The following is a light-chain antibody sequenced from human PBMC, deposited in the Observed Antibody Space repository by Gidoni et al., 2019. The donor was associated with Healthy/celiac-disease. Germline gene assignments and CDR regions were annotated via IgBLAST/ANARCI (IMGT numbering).Light chain of an antibody. CDR2: AAS. Sequence: DIQMTQSPSSLSASVGDRVTITCRANQSISSYLNWYQQKPEKAPKLLIYAASSLQSRVPSRFSGSGSGTDFTITISSLQPEDFATYYCQQSYSTPYTFGQGTKLEIK. V-gene: IGKV1-39*01. CDR1: QSISSY. CDR3: QQSYSTPYT. J-gene: IGKJ2*01.